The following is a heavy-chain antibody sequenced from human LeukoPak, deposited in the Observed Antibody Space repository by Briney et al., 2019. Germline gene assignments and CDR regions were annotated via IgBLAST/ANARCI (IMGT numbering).Heavy chain of an antibody. CDR1: GFTFSSYG. Sequence: LSGGSLRLSCAASGFTFSSYGMHWVRQAPGKGLEWVAVISYDGSNKYYADSVKGRFTISRDNSKNTLYLQMNSLRAEDTAVYYCAKDVGSGWYGGYWGQGTLVTVSS. D-gene: IGHD6-19*01. CDR2: ISYDGSNK. V-gene: IGHV3-30*18. CDR3: AKDVGSGWYGGY. J-gene: IGHJ4*02.